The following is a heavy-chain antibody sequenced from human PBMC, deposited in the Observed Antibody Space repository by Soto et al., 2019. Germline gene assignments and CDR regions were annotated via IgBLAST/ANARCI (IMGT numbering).Heavy chain of an antibody. Sequence: EVQLVESGGGLVMPGGSLRLSCAASGFTFSSYHMNWVRQAPGKGLEWVSSINPSTSHIYYADSVRGRFTISRDYSKNSLYLQMNNLRTEDAAVYYCARGYCGGGGCYLRRDAFDVWGQGTMVTVSS. J-gene: IGHJ3*01. CDR1: GFTFSSYH. D-gene: IGHD2-15*01. V-gene: IGHV3-21*01. CDR3: ARGYCGGGGCYLRRDAFDV. CDR2: INPSTSHI.